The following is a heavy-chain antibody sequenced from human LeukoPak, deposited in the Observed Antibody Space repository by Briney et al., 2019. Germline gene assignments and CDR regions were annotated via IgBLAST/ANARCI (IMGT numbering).Heavy chain of an antibody. Sequence: SVKVSCKASGGTFSSYAISWVRQAPGQGLEWRGGIIPIFGTANYAQKFQGRVTITADESTSTAYMELSSLRSEDTAVYYCARVNSKAAASIVGRGYYYYYMDVWGKGTTVTVSS. CDR2: IIPIFGTA. V-gene: IGHV1-69*13. CDR3: ARVNSKAAASIVGRGYYYYYMDV. J-gene: IGHJ6*03. D-gene: IGHD6-13*01. CDR1: GGTFSSYA.